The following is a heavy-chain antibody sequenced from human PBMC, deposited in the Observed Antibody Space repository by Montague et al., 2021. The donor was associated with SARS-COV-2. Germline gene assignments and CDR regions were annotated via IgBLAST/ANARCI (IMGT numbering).Heavy chain of an antibody. CDR3: AREGRGEQWLVRAFDI. D-gene: IGHD6-19*01. CDR1: GFTFSSYE. Sequence: SLRLSCAASGFTFSSYEMNWVRQVPGKGLEWVSNMSSSGSTIYYADSVKGRFTISRDNAKNSLYLQMNSLRAEDAAVYYCAREGRGEQWLVRAFDIWGQGTMVTVSS. CDR2: MSSSGSTI. J-gene: IGHJ3*02. V-gene: IGHV3-48*03.